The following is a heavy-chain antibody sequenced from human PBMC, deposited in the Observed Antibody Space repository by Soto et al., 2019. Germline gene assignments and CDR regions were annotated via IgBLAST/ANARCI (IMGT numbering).Heavy chain of an antibody. J-gene: IGHJ4*02. D-gene: IGHD3-16*01. V-gene: IGHV3-30*18. CDR1: GFTFSSYG. Sequence: QVQLVESGGGVVQPGRSLRLSCAASGFTFSSYGMHWVRQAPGRGLEWVAVISYDGSYKYYADSVKGRFTISRDNSKNTLYLQMNSLRAEDTDVYYCAKWNGGFDYWGQGTLVPVSS. CDR2: ISYDGSYK. CDR3: AKWNGGFDY.